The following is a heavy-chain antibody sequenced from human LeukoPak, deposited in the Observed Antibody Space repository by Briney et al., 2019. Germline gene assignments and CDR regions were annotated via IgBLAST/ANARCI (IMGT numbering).Heavy chain of an antibody. V-gene: IGHV1-46*01. CDR3: ATTGAAADRYYFDY. D-gene: IGHD6-13*01. Sequence: ASVKVSCKASGYTFTSYYMHWVRQAPGQGLEWMGIINPSGGSTNYAQKFQGRVTITADESTGTAYMELSSLRSEDTAVYYCATTGAAADRYYFDYWGQGTLVTVSS. CDR1: GYTFTSYY. CDR2: INPSGGST. J-gene: IGHJ4*02.